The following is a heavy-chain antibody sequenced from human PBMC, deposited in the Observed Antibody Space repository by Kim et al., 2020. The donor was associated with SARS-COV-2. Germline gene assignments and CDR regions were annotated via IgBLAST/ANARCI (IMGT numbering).Heavy chain of an antibody. Sequence: GGSLRLSCAASGFTFSDYYMSWIRQAPGKGLEWVSYISSSSSYTNYADSVKGRFTISRDNAKNSLYLQMNSLRAEDTAVYYCASSHIAARTFDYWGQGTLVTVSS. CDR1: GFTFSDYY. CDR2: ISSSSSYT. CDR3: ASSHIAARTFDY. D-gene: IGHD6-6*01. J-gene: IGHJ4*02. V-gene: IGHV3-11*06.